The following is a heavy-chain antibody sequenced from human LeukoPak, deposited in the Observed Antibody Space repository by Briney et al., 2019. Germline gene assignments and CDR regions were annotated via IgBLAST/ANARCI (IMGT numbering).Heavy chain of an antibody. CDR2: IYPGDSDT. CDR1: GYRFTSYW. V-gene: IGHV5-51*01. Sequence: GESLKISCKGSGYRFTSYWIGWVRPMPGKGLEWMGIIYPGDSDTRYSPSFQGQVTISADKSISTAYLQWSSLKASDTAMYYCASYYDILTAHDAFDIWGQGTMVTVSS. CDR3: ASYYDILTAHDAFDI. J-gene: IGHJ3*02. D-gene: IGHD3-9*01.